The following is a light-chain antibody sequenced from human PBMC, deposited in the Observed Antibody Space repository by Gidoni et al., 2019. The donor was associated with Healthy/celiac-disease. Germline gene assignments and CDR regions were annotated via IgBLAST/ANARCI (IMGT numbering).Light chain of an antibody. V-gene: IGKV3-15*01. Sequence: ETNMRHTLATLSVSPGERATLSCRASQSVSSNLAWYQQKPGQAPSLLTYGASTRAPGTPAKFSGRGSWTGFTLPIGSLLSEDVSVFYCHQYNSWPPLTFGRGTKVEIK. CDR3: HQYNSWPPLT. CDR2: GAS. J-gene: IGKJ4*02. CDR1: QSVSSN.